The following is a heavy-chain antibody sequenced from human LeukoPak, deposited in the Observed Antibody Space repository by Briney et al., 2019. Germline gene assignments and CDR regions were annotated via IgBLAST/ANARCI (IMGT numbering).Heavy chain of an antibody. J-gene: IGHJ4*02. CDR1: GYTFTSYY. V-gene: IGHV1-46*01. Sequence: ASVKVSCKASGYTFTSYYMHWVRQAPGQGLEWMGIINPSGDSTSYAQKFQGRVTMTRDTSTSTVYMELSSLRSEDTAVYYCARDRSYAGMVSQPGYYFDYWGQGTLVTVSS. CDR3: ARDRSYAGMVSQPGYYFDY. D-gene: IGHD3-10*01. CDR2: INPSGDST.